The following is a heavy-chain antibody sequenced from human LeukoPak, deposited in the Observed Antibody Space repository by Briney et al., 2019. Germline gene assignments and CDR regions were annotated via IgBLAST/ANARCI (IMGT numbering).Heavy chain of an antibody. V-gene: IGHV3-30-3*01. CDR1: GFTFSSYA. D-gene: IGHD5-18*01. CDR3: ARDQHSSYGFWGHDYYYGMDV. Sequence: GGSLRLSCAASGFTFSSYAMHWVRQAPGKGLEWVAVISYDGSNKYYADSVKGRFTISRDNSKNTLYLQMNSLRAEDTAVYYCARDQHSSYGFWGHDYYYGMDVWGQGTTVTVSS. J-gene: IGHJ6*02. CDR2: ISYDGSNK.